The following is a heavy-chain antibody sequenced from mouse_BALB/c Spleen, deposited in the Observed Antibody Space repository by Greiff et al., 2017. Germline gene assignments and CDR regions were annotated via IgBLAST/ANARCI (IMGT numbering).Heavy chain of an antibody. CDR1: GYSITSDYA. J-gene: IGHJ2*01. CDR3: ARAGDGYYDY. D-gene: IGHD2-3*01. Sequence: DVQLQESGPGLVKPSQSLSLTCTVTGYSITSDYAWNWIRQFPGNKLEWMGYISYSGSTSYNPSLKSRISITRDTSKNQFFLQLNSVTTEDTATYYCARAGDGYYDYWGQGTTLTVSS. V-gene: IGHV3-2*02. CDR2: ISYSGST.